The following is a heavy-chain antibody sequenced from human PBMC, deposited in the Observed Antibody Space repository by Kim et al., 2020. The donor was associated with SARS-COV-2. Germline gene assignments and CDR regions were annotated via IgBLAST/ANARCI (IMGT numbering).Heavy chain of an antibody. V-gene: IGHV1-2*02. CDR2: INPNSGGT. Sequence: ASVKVSCKASGYTFTGYYMHWVRQAPGQGLEWMGWINPNSGGTNYAQKFQGRVXXTRDTSISTAYMXLSSLRSDDTAVYFCARVGXGSXXFESWGQGTLVTVSS. D-gene: IGHD1-26*01. CDR3: ARVGXGSXXFES. J-gene: IGHJ4*02. CDR1: GYTFTGYY.